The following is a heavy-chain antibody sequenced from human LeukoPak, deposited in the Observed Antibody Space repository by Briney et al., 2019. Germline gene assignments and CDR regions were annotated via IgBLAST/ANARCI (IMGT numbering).Heavy chain of an antibody. CDR3: AKDRGTLTYHFDY. CDR1: GYTFTSNY. Sequence: VASVKVSCKASGYTFTSNYIHWVRQAPGQGLEWMGMIYPRDGSTSYAQKFQGRVTVTRDTSTSTVHMELSGLRSEDTAVYYCAKDRGTLTYHFDYWGQGTLVTVSS. CDR2: IYPRDGST. V-gene: IGHV1-46*01. J-gene: IGHJ4*02. D-gene: IGHD3-10*01.